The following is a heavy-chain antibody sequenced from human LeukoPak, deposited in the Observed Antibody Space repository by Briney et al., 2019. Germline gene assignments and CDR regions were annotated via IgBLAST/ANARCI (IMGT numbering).Heavy chain of an antibody. Sequence: GGSLRLSCAASGFTFSSYAMSWVRQAPGKGLEWVSAISGSGGSTYYADSVKGRFTISRDNSKNTLYLQMNSLRTEDTALYYCAKPKAALPYYFDYWGQGTLVTVSS. J-gene: IGHJ4*02. CDR2: ISGSGGST. CDR1: GFTFSSYA. V-gene: IGHV3-23*01. CDR3: AKPKAALPYYFDY. D-gene: IGHD6-13*01.